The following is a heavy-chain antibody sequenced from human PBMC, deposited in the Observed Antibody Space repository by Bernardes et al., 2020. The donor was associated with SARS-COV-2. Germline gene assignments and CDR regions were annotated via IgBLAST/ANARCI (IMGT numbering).Heavy chain of an antibody. D-gene: IGHD3-3*01. Sequence: GAPLRLSCAGSGFTFRSSSMNWVRQAPGKGLEWVSYISSSGSNIYYADSVEGRFTISRDNAKGSLFLQMNSLRTEDTAVYYCARGLGLPFLEWLLYFEHWGPGTLVTVSS. CDR1: GFTFRSSS. CDR3: ARGLGLPFLEWLLYFEH. V-gene: IGHV3-48*01. J-gene: IGHJ4*02. CDR2: ISSSGSNI.